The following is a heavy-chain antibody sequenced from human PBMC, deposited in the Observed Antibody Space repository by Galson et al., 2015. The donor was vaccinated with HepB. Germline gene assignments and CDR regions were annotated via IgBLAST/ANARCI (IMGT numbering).Heavy chain of an antibody. CDR3: ARHGGYCSSTSQQICAFDI. Sequence: QSGAEVKKPGESLKISCKGSGYSFTSYWIGWVRQMPGKGLEWMGIIYPGDSDTRYSPSFQGQVTISADKSISTAYLQWSSLKASDTAMYYCARHGGYCSSTSQQICAFDIWGQGTMVTVSS. CDR1: GYSFTSYW. D-gene: IGHD2-2*03. V-gene: IGHV5-51*01. J-gene: IGHJ3*02. CDR2: IYPGDSDT.